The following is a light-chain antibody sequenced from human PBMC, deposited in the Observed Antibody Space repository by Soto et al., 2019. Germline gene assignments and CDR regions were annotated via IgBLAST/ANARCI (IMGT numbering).Light chain of an antibody. Sequence: EIVLTQSPATLSLSPGERATLSCRACQSVSSYLVWYQQKRGQAPRLLVYDSSTRATGVPARFSGSGSGTDFTLTISRLEPEDFSVYYCQQRSNWPPFSFGPGTRWIS. V-gene: IGKV3-11*01. CDR3: QQRSNWPPFS. CDR2: DSS. J-gene: IGKJ3*01. CDR1: QSVSSY.